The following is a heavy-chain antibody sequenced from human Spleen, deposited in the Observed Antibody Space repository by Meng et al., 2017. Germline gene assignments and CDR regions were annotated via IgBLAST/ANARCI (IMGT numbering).Heavy chain of an antibody. CDR2: ISAYLGNT. CDR1: GYTFINYG. D-gene: IGHD4-17*01. V-gene: IGHV1-18*01. Sequence: ASVKVSCKASGYTFINYGISWVRQAPGQGLEWMGWISAYLGNTDYAQKLQDRVTMTTDTSTNTAYMELRSLRSDDTAVYYCARDFGATVTTFVPWGQGTLVTVSS. J-gene: IGHJ5*02. CDR3: ARDFGATVTTFVP.